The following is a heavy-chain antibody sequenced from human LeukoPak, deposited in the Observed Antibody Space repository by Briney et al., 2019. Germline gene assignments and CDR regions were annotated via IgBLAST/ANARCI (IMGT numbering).Heavy chain of an antibody. J-gene: IGHJ4*02. D-gene: IGHD3-22*01. V-gene: IGHV3-74*01. CDR1: GFTFSSHR. Sequence: GGSLRLSCGASGFTFSSHRMHWVRQAPGEAPAWVARISSDGTSAVYADSVRGRFTVSRDNAKSTMFLQMDSLRAEDTAVYYCVRLTFYEGRGHYPDHWGQGTLVTVSS. CDR2: ISSDGTSA. CDR3: VRLTFYEGRGHYPDH.